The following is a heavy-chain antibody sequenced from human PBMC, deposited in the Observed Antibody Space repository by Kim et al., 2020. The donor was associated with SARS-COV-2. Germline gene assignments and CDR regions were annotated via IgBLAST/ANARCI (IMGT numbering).Heavy chain of an antibody. V-gene: IGHV3-64D*09. CDR1: GFTFSNYA. CDR2: ITSNGGST. CDR3: VRGSQDFWSSYSGPFDY. D-gene: IGHD3-3*01. Sequence: GGSLRLSCSASGFTFSNYAMHWVRQAPGKGLEYVSAITSNGGSTFYADSVRGRFTISRDNSKNTLYLQMSSLRAEDTAVYYCVRGSQDFWSSYSGPFDYWGQGALVTVSS. J-gene: IGHJ4*02.